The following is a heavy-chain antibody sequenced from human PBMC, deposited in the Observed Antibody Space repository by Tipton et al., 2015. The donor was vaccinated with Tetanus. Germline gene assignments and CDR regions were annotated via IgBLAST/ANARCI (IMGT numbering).Heavy chain of an antibody. Sequence: SLRLSCTVSGGSISSSSYYWGWVRQAPGKGLEWVAFISPYSSSLDYADSVKGRFTISRDNSENSLYLQMNGLRAEDTAVYYCVRGSQYSSGYYGEWGRGTMVTVSS. V-gene: IGHV3-21*01. D-gene: IGHD6-19*01. J-gene: IGHJ4*02. CDR2: ISPYSSSL. CDR1: GGSISSSSYY. CDR3: VRGSQYSSGYYGE.